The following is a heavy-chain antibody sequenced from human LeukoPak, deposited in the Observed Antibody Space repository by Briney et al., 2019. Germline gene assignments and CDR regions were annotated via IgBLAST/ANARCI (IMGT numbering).Heavy chain of an antibody. CDR3: AKDRFAPRIAASNDY. CDR1: GFTFSSYG. V-gene: IGHV3-30*18. D-gene: IGHD6-13*01. J-gene: IGHJ4*02. Sequence: GGSLRLSCAASGFTFSSYGMHWVRQAPGKGLEWVAVISYDGSNKYYADSVKGRFTISRDNSKNTLYLQMNSLRAEDTAVYYCAKDRFAPRIAASNDYWGQGTLVTVSS. CDR2: ISYDGSNK.